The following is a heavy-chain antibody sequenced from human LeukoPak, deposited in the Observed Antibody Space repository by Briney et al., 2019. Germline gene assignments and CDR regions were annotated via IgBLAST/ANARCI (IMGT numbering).Heavy chain of an antibody. J-gene: IGHJ4*02. D-gene: IGHD3-9*01. CDR2: VNRDGSST. CDR1: GFTFSDYW. V-gene: IGHV3-74*01. Sequence: PGGSLRLSCAASGFTFSDYWMHWVRQAPGKGLVWVSRVNRDGSSTSYADSVKGRFTISRDNSKNTLFLEMSSLRAEDTAMYHCAKVQHVGHDMTFDYWGQGTLVTVSS. CDR3: AKVQHVGHDMTFDY.